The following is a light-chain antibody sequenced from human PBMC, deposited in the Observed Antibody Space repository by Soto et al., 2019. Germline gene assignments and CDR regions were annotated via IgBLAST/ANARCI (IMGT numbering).Light chain of an antibody. CDR1: SSNIGAHYD. V-gene: IGLV1-40*01. CDR3: PSYDNSLSVYV. CDR2: GNS. Sequence: QSALTQPASVSGSPGQSIIISCTGSSSNIGAHYDVHWYQQLPGTAPKLLIYGNSNRPSGVPDRFSGSKSGTSASLAITGLQAEDEADYYCPSYDNSLSVYVFGTGTKLTVL. J-gene: IGLJ1*01.